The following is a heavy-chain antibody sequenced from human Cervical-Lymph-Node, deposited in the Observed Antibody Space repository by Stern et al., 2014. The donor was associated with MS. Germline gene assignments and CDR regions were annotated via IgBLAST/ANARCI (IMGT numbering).Heavy chain of an antibody. V-gene: IGHV3-72*01. CDR2: TSNKANSYTT. D-gene: IGHD2-21*01. CDR3: ATIPVN. CDR1: GFTFSDHY. J-gene: IGHJ4*02. Sequence: VQSGGGLVQPGGSLRLSCAASGFTFSDHYMDWVRQAPGKGLEWVGRTSNKANSYTTEYAASVKGRFTISRDDSKNSLYLQMNNLKIEDTAVYYCATIPVNWGQXTLVTVSS.